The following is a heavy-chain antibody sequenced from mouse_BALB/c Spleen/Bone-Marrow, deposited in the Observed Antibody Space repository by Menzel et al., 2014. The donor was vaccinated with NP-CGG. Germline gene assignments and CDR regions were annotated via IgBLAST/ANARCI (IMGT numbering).Heavy chain of an antibody. CDR3: VRQRDYDYFDY. J-gene: IGHJ2*01. V-gene: IGHV5-6*01. CDR2: ISSGGSYT. D-gene: IGHD2-4*01. Sequence: EVKLQESGGDLVKPGGSLKLSCAASGFTFSNYGMSWVRQTPDKRLEWVATISSGGSYTYYPDSVKGRFTISRDNAKNTLYLQMSSLKSEDTAMYYCVRQRDYDYFDYWGQGTTLTVSS. CDR1: GFTFSNYG.